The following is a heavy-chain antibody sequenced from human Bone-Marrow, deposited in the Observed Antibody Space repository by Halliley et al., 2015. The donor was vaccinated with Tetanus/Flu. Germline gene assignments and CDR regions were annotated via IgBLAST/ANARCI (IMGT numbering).Heavy chain of an antibody. CDR3: ARLTGGYYYYGMDV. D-gene: IGHD3-16*01. Sequence: MGILYPGDPDTRYSPSFRGQVTISADKAITTAFLQWRSLKASDTAMYFCARLTGGYYYYGMDVWGQGTTVTVSS. V-gene: IGHV5-51*01. J-gene: IGHJ6*02. CDR2: LYPGDPDT.